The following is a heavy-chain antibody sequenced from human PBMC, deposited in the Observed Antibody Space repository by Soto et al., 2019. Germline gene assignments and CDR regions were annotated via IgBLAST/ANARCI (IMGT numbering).Heavy chain of an antibody. CDR2: ISYDGSNK. Sequence: QVQLVESGGGVVQPGRSPRLSCAASGFTFSSYGMHWVRQAPGKGLEWVAVISYDGSNKYYADSVKGRFTISRDNSKNTLYLQMNSLRAEDTAVYYCAKDPYYYYYGMDVWGQGTTVTVSS. CDR1: GFTFSSYG. J-gene: IGHJ6*02. CDR3: AKDPYYYYYGMDV. V-gene: IGHV3-30*18.